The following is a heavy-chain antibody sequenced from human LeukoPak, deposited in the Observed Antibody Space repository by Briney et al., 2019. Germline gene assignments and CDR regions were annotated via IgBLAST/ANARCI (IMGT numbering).Heavy chain of an antibody. Sequence: GVSLRLSCVASGFTFGKYWMSWVRQAPGKGLEWVSAISGSGGSTYYADSVKGRFTISRDNSKNTLYLQMNSLRAEDTAVYYCAKGPGFSRVYSPTPFDYGGQETLVTVSS. V-gene: IGHV3-23*01. CDR1: GFTFGKYW. CDR2: ISGSGGST. CDR3: AKGPGFSRVYSPTPFDY. D-gene: IGHD3-22*01. J-gene: IGHJ4*02.